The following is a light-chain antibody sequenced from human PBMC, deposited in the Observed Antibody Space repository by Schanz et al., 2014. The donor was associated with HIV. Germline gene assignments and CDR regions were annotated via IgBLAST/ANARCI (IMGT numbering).Light chain of an antibody. CDR1: SSDVGGYNF. CDR3: SSYAGSNNFV. Sequence: QSDLTQPASVSGSPGQSITISCTGTSSDVGGYNFVSWYQQHPGKAPKVIIYDVSNRPSGVSTRFSASKSGNTASLTISGLRAEDEAEYYCSSYAGSNNFVFGGGTKLTVL. J-gene: IGLJ2*01. V-gene: IGLV2-14*01. CDR2: DVS.